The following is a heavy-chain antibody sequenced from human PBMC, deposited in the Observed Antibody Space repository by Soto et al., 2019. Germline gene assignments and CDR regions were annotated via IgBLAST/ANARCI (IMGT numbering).Heavy chain of an antibody. J-gene: IGHJ3*02. CDR3: AKDWTNWNYDAFDI. CDR2: ISGSGGST. CDR1: GFTFSSYA. V-gene: IGHV3-23*01. D-gene: IGHD1-7*01. Sequence: GESLKISCAASGFTFSSYAMSWVRQAPGKGLEWVSAISGSGGSTYYADSVKGRFTISRDNSKNTLYLQMNSLRAEDTAVYYCAKDWTNWNYDAFDIWGQGTMVTVSS.